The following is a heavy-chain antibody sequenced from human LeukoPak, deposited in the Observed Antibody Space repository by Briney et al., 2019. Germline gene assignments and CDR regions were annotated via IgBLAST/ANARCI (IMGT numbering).Heavy chain of an antibody. J-gene: IGHJ3*02. D-gene: IGHD5-24*01. Sequence: GGSLRLSCAASGFTFSSCEMNWVRQAPGKGLEWVSYISSIGSTIYYADSVKGRFTISRDTAKNSLYLQMNSLRGDDTAVYYCARPMGDGYNYNAFDIWGQGTMVTVSS. CDR1: GFTFSSCE. CDR2: ISSIGSTI. V-gene: IGHV3-48*03. CDR3: ARPMGDGYNYNAFDI.